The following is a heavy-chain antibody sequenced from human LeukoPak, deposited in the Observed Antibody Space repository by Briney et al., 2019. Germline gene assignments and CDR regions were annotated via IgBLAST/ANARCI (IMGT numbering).Heavy chain of an antibody. J-gene: IGHJ5*02. Sequence: ASVKVSCKASGYIFTDYGISWVRQAPGQGLEWMGWISVYNGNTNYPQRLQGRVTMTTDTSTTTACMELRSLRSDDTAVYYCARDINGYYYDSHGYYPTDLWGQGTLVTVSS. D-gene: IGHD3-22*01. CDR1: GYIFTDYG. V-gene: IGHV1-18*01. CDR2: ISVYNGNT. CDR3: ARDINGYYYDSHGYYPTDL.